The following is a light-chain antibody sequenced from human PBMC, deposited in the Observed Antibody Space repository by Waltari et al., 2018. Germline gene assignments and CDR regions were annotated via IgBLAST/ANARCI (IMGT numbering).Light chain of an antibody. Sequence: DIPMTQSPSSLSASVGDRVTITSRASQGSGPYLNWYKQKPGKTPKFLIYAASSLQSGVPSRFSGSGSGTDCTLTISSLQPEDFATYDCQQSDSTPYTFGQGTKLEIK. V-gene: IGKV1-39*01. J-gene: IGKJ2*01. CDR2: AAS. CDR3: QQSDSTPYT. CDR1: QGSGPY.